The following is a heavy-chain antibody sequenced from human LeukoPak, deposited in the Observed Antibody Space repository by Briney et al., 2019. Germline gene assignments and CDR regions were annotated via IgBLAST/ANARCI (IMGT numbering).Heavy chain of an antibody. CDR3: ARGGNVAARQFDS. J-gene: IGHJ4*02. CDR2: IYYTGST. Sequence: TASETLSLTCTVSGGSISSYFWTWIWQPPGKGLEWIGCIYYTGSTNYNPSLKSRVTISLDTSKNQFSLKLSSVTAADTAVYYCARGGNVAARQFDSWGQGTLVTVSS. D-gene: IGHD6-6*01. CDR1: GGSISSYF. V-gene: IGHV4-59*01.